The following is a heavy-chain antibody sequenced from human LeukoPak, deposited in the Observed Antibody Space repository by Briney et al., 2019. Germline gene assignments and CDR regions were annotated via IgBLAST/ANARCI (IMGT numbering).Heavy chain of an antibody. J-gene: IGHJ4*02. D-gene: IGHD6-13*01. CDR2: FDPEDGET. CDR3: ATVGIAAAGLDY. V-gene: IGHV1-24*01. CDR1: GYTLTELS. Sequence: ASVKVSCKVSGYTLTELSMHWVRQAPGKGLEWMGGFDPEDGETIYAQKFQGRVTMTEDTSTDTAYMELSSLRSEDTAVYYCATVGIAAAGLDYWGQGTLVTVSS.